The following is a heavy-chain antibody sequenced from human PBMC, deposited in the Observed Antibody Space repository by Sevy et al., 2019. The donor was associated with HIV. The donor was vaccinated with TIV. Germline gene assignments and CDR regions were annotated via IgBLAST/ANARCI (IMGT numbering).Heavy chain of an antibody. V-gene: IGHV4-39*01. Sequence: SETLSLTCTVSGDSITSSRHYWSWIRQPPGKGLEWIGSVSYTGETFFSPSLKSRGTISVDSSKNQFSLRLTFVTAADTAVYYCGRRVDTGLVPGGAFDYWGQGTLVTVSS. CDR1: GDSITSSRHY. CDR2: VSYTGET. D-gene: IGHD3-10*01. J-gene: IGHJ4*02. CDR3: GRRVDTGLVPGGAFDY.